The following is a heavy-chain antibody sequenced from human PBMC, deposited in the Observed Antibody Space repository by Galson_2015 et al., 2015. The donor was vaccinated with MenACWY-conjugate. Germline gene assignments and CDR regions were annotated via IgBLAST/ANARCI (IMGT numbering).Heavy chain of an antibody. CDR2: IKADGSFS. Sequence: SLRLSCAASGFTFNNYWMHWVRQPPGKGLEWISYIKADGSFSNYADPVKGRSTISTDNAKNMVYLQMDGLGDEDTAVYFCARDNNWSFDSWGQGTLVTVSS. V-gene: IGHV3-74*01. D-gene: IGHD1-1*01. CDR1: GFTFNNYW. J-gene: IGHJ4*02. CDR3: ARDNNWSFDS.